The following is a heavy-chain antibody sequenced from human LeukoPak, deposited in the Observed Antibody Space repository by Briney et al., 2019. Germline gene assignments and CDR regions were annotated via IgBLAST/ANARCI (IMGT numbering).Heavy chain of an antibody. CDR2: IYASGSI. J-gene: IGHJ2*01. CDR3: ARQGGGFWYFDL. D-gene: IGHD6-25*01. CDR1: GGSISSYY. V-gene: IGHV4-4*07. Sequence: SETLSLTCTVSGGSISSYYWSWIRQPAGKGLEWIGRIYASGSINYNPSLKSRVTMSVDTSKNQLSLKLSSVTAADTAVYYCARQGGGFWYFDLWGRGTLVTVSS.